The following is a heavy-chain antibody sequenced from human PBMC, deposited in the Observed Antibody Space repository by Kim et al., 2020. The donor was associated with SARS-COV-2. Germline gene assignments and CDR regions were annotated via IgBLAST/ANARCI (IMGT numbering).Heavy chain of an antibody. J-gene: IGHJ5*02. CDR2: INHSGST. D-gene: IGHD2-2*01. CDR3: ARDTVKKYQLLLGWFDP. Sequence: SETLSLTCAVYGGSFSGYYWSWIRQPPGKGLEWIGEINHSGSTNYNPSLKSRVTISVDTSKNQFSLKLSSVTAADTAVYYCARDTVKKYQLLLGWFDPWGQGTLVTVSS. V-gene: IGHV4-34*01. CDR1: GGSFSGYY.